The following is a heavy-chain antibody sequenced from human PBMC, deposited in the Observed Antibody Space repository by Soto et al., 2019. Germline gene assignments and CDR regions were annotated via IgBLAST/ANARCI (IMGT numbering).Heavy chain of an antibody. CDR2: INHSGST. V-gene: IGHV4-34*01. Sequence: PSETLSLTCAVYGGSFSGYYWSWIRQPPGKGLEWIGEINHSGSTNYNPSLKSRVAISVDTSKNQFSLKLSSVTAADTAVYYCARQFGYSNRRDYYYYMDVWGKGTTVTVSS. CDR3: ARQFGYSNRRDYYYYMDV. D-gene: IGHD4-4*01. CDR1: GGSFSGYY. J-gene: IGHJ6*03.